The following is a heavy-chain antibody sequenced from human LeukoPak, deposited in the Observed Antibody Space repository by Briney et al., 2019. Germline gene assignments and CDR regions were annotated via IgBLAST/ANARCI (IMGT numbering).Heavy chain of an antibody. J-gene: IGHJ6*04. CDR3: AKELIVVVPAAAYGMDV. CDR1: GSTFSSYA. Sequence: GGSLRLSCAASGSTFSSYAMSWVRKAPGKGLDWVSAISGSGGSTYYADSVKGRFTISRDNSKNTLYLQMNSLRAEDTALYYCAKELIVVVPAAAYGMDVWGKGTTVTVSS. V-gene: IGHV3-23*01. CDR2: ISGSGGST. D-gene: IGHD2-2*01.